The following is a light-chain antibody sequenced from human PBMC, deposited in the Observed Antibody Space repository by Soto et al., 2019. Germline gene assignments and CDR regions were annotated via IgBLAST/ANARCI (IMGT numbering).Light chain of an antibody. Sequence: EMVMTQSPATLSVSPGERATLSCRASESVGSNLAWYQQQPDQAPRLLIYGASTRATGIPARFSSSGSVTEFTLTISSLQSEDSAVYYCQQYNHWPWTFGQGTKVDI. V-gene: IGKV3-15*01. CDR2: GAS. CDR1: ESVGSN. CDR3: QQYNHWPWT. J-gene: IGKJ1*01.